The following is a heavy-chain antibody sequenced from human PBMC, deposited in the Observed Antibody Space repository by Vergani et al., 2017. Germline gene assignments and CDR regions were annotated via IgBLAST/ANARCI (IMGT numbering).Heavy chain of an antibody. CDR3: ASSVIAGNVGVAYLGMDV. Sequence: QVQILQSGGGVVQPGGSLRLSCTLSGFTLNTYGIHWVRQAPGKGLEWVSFIRYDGSSEYYGDSVKGRFTISRDKSQNTVNLQMNSLRTEDTAVYFCASSVIAGNVGVAYLGMDVWGRGTTVTVSS. V-gene: IGHV3-30*02. CDR1: GFTLNTYG. CDR2: IRYDGSSE. J-gene: IGHJ6*02. D-gene: IGHD2/OR15-2a*01.